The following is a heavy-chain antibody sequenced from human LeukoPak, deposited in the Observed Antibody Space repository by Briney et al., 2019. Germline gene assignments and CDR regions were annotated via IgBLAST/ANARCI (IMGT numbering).Heavy chain of an antibody. V-gene: IGHV3-48*01. CDR1: GFTFSSYS. Sequence: PGGSLRLSCAASGFTFSSYSMNWVRQAPGKGLEWVPYISSSSSTIYYADSVKGRFTISRDNAKNSLYLQMNSLRAEDTAVYYCARSPDIVVVPAAPYYYYGMDVWGQGTTVTVSS. CDR3: ARSPDIVVVPAAPYYYYGMDV. J-gene: IGHJ6*02. D-gene: IGHD2-2*01. CDR2: ISSSSSTI.